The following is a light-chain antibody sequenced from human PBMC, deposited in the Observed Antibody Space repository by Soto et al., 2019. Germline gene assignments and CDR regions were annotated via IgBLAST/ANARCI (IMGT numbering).Light chain of an antibody. V-gene: IGLV2-11*01. Sequence: QSVLTQPASLSGSPGQPITISCTGTSSDIGAYDYVSWFQQHPGKAPKLMISEVNKRPSGVPDRFSGSKSGNAASLTISGLQAEDEADYYCCSYAGSYTYVFGTGTKVTVL. CDR3: CSYAGSYTYV. CDR1: SSDIGAYDY. CDR2: EVN. J-gene: IGLJ1*01.